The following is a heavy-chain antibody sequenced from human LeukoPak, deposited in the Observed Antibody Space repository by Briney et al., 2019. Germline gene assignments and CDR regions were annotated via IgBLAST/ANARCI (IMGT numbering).Heavy chain of an antibody. CDR3: AKETIAARPFDY. D-gene: IGHD6-6*01. CDR2: IQYDGNNK. J-gene: IGHJ4*02. V-gene: IGHV3-30*02. CDR1: GFTFSSYG. Sequence: GGSLRLSCAASGFTFSSYGMHWVRQAPGKGLEWVAFIQYDGNNKFYEDSVKGRFTISRDNSKNTLYLQINSLGAEDTGVYYCAKETIAARPFDYWGKGTLVTVSS.